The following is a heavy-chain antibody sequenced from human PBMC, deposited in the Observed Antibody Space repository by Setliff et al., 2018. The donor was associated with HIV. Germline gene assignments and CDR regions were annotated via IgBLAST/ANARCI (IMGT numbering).Heavy chain of an antibody. V-gene: IGHV1-3*01. D-gene: IGHD3-10*01. Sequence: GASVKVSCKASGYTFTNYAINWVRQAPGQGLEWMGWINAGNGNTESAQKFQGRVTITRETSATTAYMELRSPTPEDTAIYFCARALSYGSGTYSAAGFWGQGTLVTVSS. CDR3: ARALSYGSGTYSAAGF. CDR2: INAGNGNT. J-gene: IGHJ4*02. CDR1: GYTFTNYA.